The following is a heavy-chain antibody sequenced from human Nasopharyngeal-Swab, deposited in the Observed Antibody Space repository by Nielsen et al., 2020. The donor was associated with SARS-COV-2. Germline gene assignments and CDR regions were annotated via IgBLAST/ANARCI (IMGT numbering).Heavy chain of an antibody. CDR3: ARAIRGYSSYYFDY. V-gene: IGHV3-30*03. Sequence: GGSLRLPCAASGFTFSSYCMHWVRQAPGKGLGWVGVISYDGSNKYYADSVKGRFTNSRDNSKNTLYLQMNSLRAEDTAVYYCARAIRGYSSYYFDYWGQGTLVTVSS. CDR2: ISYDGSNK. CDR1: GFTFSSYC. J-gene: IGHJ4*02. D-gene: IGHD5-18*01.